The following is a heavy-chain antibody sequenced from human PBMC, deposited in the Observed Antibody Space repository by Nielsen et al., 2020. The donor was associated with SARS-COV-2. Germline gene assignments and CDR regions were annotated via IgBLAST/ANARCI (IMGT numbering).Heavy chain of an antibody. D-gene: IGHD3-16*01. J-gene: IGHJ3*02. Sequence: SETLSLTCAVSGGSIKSGGYSWSWIRQPPGKGLEWIGYIYHSGRTYYNPSLKSRVTISVDRSKNHFSLKLSSVTAADTALYYCARGGRITFGGADDAFDIWGQGTMVTVSS. V-gene: IGHV4-30-2*01. CDR1: GGSIKSGGYS. CDR2: IYHSGRT. CDR3: ARGGRITFGGADDAFDI.